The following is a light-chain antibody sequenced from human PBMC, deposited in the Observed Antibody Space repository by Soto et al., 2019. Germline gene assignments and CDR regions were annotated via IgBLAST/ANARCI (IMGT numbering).Light chain of an antibody. Sequence: DIQMTQSPSTLSASVGDRVTITCRASQSISSWLAWYQQKPGKAPNLLIYKASTLRSGVPSRFSGSGSGTEFTLTISSLQPDDFGTYYCQQYSIYSRTFGQGTKVEVK. CDR3: QQYSIYSRT. V-gene: IGKV1-5*03. CDR1: QSISSW. CDR2: KAS. J-gene: IGKJ1*01.